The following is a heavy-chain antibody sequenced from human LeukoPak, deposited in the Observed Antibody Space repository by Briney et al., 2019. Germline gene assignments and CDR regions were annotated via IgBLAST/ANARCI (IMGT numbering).Heavy chain of an antibody. CDR2: IWYDGSNK. D-gene: IGHD6-13*01. Sequence: GGSLRLSCAASGFTFSSYGMHWVRQAPGKGLEWVAVIWYDGSNKYYADSVKGRFTISRDNSKNTLYLQMNSLRAEDTAVYYCARDSRRQLSYYYYGMDVWGQGTTVTVSS. CDR1: GFTFSSYG. CDR3: ARDSRRQLSYYYYGMDV. V-gene: IGHV3-33*01. J-gene: IGHJ6*02.